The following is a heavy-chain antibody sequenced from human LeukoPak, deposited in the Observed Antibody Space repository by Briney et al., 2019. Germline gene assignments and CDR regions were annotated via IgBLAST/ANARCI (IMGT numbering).Heavy chain of an antibody. CDR1: GGTFSSYA. CDR2: IIPIFGTA. V-gene: IGHV1-69*05. J-gene: IGHJ3*02. D-gene: IGHD2-2*02. CDR3: ARVCSSTSCYNDAFDI. Sequence: ASVKVSCKASGGTFSSYAISWVRQAPGQGLEWMGRIIPIFGTANYAQKFQGRVTITTDESTSTAYMELSSLRSEDTAVYYCARVCSSTSCYNDAFDIWGQGTMVTVSS.